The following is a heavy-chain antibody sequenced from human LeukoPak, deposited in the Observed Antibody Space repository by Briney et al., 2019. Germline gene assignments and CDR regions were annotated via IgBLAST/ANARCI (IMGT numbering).Heavy chain of an antibody. J-gene: IGHJ4*02. CDR3: ARAIVGATAD. D-gene: IGHD1-26*01. V-gene: IGHV4-59*01. CDR1: GGSISNYY. CDR2: INYSGST. Sequence: SETLSLTCTVSGGSISNYYWNWIRQPPGKGLEWIGYINYSGSTNYNPSLKSRVTISVDTSKNQFSLKLSSVTAADTAVYYCARAIVGATADWGQGTLVTVSS.